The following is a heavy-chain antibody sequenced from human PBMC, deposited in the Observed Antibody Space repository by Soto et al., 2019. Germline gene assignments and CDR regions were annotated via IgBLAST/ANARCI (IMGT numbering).Heavy chain of an antibody. D-gene: IGHD3-22*01. V-gene: IGHV1-18*01. CDR3: ARDSTEYYDSSLDY. J-gene: IGHJ4*02. CDR2: ISAYNGNT. CDR1: GYTFTSYG. Sequence: ASVKVSCKASGYTFTSYGISWVRQAPGQGLEWMGWISAYNGNTNYAQRLQGRVTMTTDTSTSTAYMELRSLRSDDTAVYYCARDSTEYYDSSLDYWGQGTLVTVSS.